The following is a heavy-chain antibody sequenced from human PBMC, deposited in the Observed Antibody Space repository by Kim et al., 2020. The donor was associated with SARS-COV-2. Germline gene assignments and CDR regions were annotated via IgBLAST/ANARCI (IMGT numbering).Heavy chain of an antibody. D-gene: IGHD2-15*01. V-gene: IGHV1-24*01. CDR1: GYTLTKFS. Sequence: ASVKVSCKVSGYTLTKFSMHWVRQAPGKGLEWMGGINPDDGETIYAQKFQGRVTMTKDTSTDTAYMELSSLISEDTAVYYCATVGSRGGWRRVDAWGQG. J-gene: IGHJ5*02. CDR2: INPDDGET. CDR3: ATVGSRGGWRRVDA.